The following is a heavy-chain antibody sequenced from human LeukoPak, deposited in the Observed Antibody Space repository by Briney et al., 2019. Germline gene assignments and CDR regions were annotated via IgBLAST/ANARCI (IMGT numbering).Heavy chain of an antibody. CDR3: AKHLRSRGNAEEWLYFAY. D-gene: IGHD3-3*01. CDR2: ISSSGSTI. V-gene: IGHV3-11*01. J-gene: IGHJ4*02. CDR1: GFTFSDYY. Sequence: GGSQRLSCAASGFTFSDYYTSWIRQAPGKGLEWVSYISSSGSTIYYPYPTKGRFTISSDNARTSMYLPMNSLRAEATAVYYCAKHLRSRGNAEEWLYFAYWGQGTLVTVSS.